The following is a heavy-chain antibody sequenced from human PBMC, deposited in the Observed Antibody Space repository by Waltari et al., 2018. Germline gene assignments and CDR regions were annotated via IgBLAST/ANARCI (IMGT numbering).Heavy chain of an antibody. CDR1: GYNILNYG. CDR3: VRDRMYSTSWFAFES. Sequence: QAQLLQSGAEVKKPGASVKVSCTTSGYNILNYGNSWGRQAPGRGLEWMGWINGYNGNTKYAQKFQGRVTVTTDTSTSTAYMELRSLTSDDAALYYCVRDRMYSTSWFAFESWGQGTLVTVTS. CDR2: INGYNGNT. J-gene: IGHJ4*02. D-gene: IGHD3-10*01. V-gene: IGHV1-18*01.